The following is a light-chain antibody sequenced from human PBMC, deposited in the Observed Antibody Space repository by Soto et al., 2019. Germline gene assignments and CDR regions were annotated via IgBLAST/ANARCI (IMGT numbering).Light chain of an antibody. CDR2: EVY. V-gene: IGLV2-8*01. J-gene: IGLJ1*01. CDR3: SSYVGTNSYV. CDR1: SSDVGGYNY. Sequence: QSALTQPPSASGAPVQSVTSSCTGTSSDVGGYNYVSWYQHHPGKAPKLIIYEVYKRPSGVPDRFSGSKSGNTAALTVSGLHAEDEADYYCSSYVGTNSYVFGTGTKLTVL.